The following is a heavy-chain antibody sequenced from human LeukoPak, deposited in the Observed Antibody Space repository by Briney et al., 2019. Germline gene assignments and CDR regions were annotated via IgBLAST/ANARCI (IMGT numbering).Heavy chain of an antibody. CDR1: GYTFTGYY. D-gene: IGHD5-24*01. J-gene: IGHJ4*02. V-gene: IGHV1-2*02. CDR3: ARVRGLWLQLDY. Sequence: ASVKVSCKASGYTFTGYYTHWVRQAPGQGLEWMGWINPNSGGTNYAQKFQGRVTMTRDTSISTAYMELSRLRSDDTAVYYCARVRGLWLQLDYWGQGTLVTVSS. CDR2: INPNSGGT.